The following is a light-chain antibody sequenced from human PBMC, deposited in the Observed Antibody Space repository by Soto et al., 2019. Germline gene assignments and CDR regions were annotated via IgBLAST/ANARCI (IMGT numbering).Light chain of an antibody. CDR3: STFAVSPVI. CDR2: EVN. V-gene: IGLV2-8*01. Sequence: QSALTQPPSASGSAGHSVTIPCTGTGIDDYDYNFVSWYQHHPGKVPKLIIFEVNKRPSGVPDRFSGSKSGTTASLTVSGLNADDEADYYCSTFAVSPVIFGGGTKLTVL. CDR1: GIDDYDYNF. J-gene: IGLJ2*01.